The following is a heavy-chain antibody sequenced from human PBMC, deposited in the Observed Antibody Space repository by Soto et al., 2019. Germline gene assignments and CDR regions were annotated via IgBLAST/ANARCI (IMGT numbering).Heavy chain of an antibody. J-gene: IGHJ6*02. CDR1: GGAFRSYS. V-gene: IGHV1-69*13. CDR2: IIPIFDIT. Sequence: SVKVSCKASGGAFRSYSISWVRQAPGQGLEWMGGIIPIFDITNYAQKFQGRVTITADESTSTAYMELSSLGSDDTAVYYCARPDEGGYSSNHHYYYALDVWGQGTTVTVSS. D-gene: IGHD3-22*01. CDR3: ARPDEGGYSSNHHYYYALDV.